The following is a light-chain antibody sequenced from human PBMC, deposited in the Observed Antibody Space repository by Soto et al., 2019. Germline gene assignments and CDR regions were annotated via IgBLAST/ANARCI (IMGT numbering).Light chain of an antibody. J-gene: IGLJ2*01. Sequence: QSVLTQPPSVSGAPGQRVTISCAGSTSNIGARYDVHWYQQLPGTVPKLLIYENDKRPSGVPDRFSGSKSGTSASLAITGLQDEDEADYYCQSYDRNLAHVVFGGGTKLTVL. CDR3: QSYDRNLAHVV. CDR2: END. V-gene: IGLV1-40*01. CDR1: TSNIGARYD.